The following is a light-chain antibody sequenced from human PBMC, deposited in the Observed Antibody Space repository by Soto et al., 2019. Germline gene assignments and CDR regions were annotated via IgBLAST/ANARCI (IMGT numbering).Light chain of an antibody. V-gene: IGKV3-20*01. J-gene: IGKJ5*01. CDR3: QIYGSSPPIT. CDR1: QSATNNY. CDR2: VAS. Sequence: EIVLTQSPGTLSLSPGERATLSCRASQSATNNYLAWYQQKPGQAPRLLIYVASSRAAGIPDRFSGSGSGTDFSLTISRLELEDFAAYYCQIYGSSPPITFGQGTRLEIK.